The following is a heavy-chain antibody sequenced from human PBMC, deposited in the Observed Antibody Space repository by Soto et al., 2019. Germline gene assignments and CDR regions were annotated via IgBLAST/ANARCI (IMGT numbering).Heavy chain of an antibody. CDR2: IYYSGST. J-gene: IGHJ4*02. Sequence: PSETLSLTCTISGYSISSGGYYWSWIRQDPGKGLEWIGYIYYSGSTYYNPSLKSRVIISVDTSKNQFSLKLSSVTAADMVVYYCARGSRVAAMLFDYWVQGTLVTVSS. CDR1: GYSISSGGYY. CDR3: ARGSRVAAMLFDY. V-gene: IGHV4-31*03. D-gene: IGHD2-15*01.